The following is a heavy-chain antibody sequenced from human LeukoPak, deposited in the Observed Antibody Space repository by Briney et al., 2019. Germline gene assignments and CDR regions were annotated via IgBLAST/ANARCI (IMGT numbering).Heavy chain of an antibody. CDR2: IFSTGAT. CDR1: GGSISGHY. CDR3: ARFSTRFGSGCSDASCYVHY. Sequence: PSETLSLTCTVSGGSISGHYWTWIRLPLGKGLELVGHIFSTGATHYNPSLRGRVTLSIDTSKNQFSLTLTSVNVEDTAVYYCARFSTRFGSGCSDASCYVHYWGQGTQVTVS. V-gene: IGHV4-59*11. J-gene: IGHJ4*02. D-gene: IGHD2-2*01.